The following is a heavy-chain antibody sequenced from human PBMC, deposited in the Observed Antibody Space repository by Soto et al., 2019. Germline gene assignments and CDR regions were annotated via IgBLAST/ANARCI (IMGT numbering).Heavy chain of an antibody. CDR2: IWYDGSNK. J-gene: IGHJ4*02. Sequence: QVQLVESGGGVVQPGRSLRLSCAASGFTFSSYGMHWVRQAPGKGLEWVAVIWYDGSNKYYADSVKGRFTISRDNSKNPLYLQMNSLRAEDTAVYYCARDVNYDILTGYYTLDYWGQGTLVTVSS. V-gene: IGHV3-33*01. CDR1: GFTFSSYG. D-gene: IGHD3-9*01. CDR3: ARDVNYDILTGYYTLDY.